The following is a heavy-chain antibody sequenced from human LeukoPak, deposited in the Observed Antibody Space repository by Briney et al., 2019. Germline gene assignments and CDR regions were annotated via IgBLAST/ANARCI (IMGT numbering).Heavy chain of an antibody. D-gene: IGHD2-2*01. CDR3: ARDQLPHFYYGMDV. CDR1: GGSISSYY. V-gene: IGHV4-4*07. J-gene: IGHJ6*02. CDR2: IYSSGST. Sequence: SETLSLTCTVSGGSISSYYWSWIRQPAGKGLEWVGRIYSSGSTNYNPSLRSRVTMSVDTSKNQLPLRLSSVTAADTAVYYCARDQLPHFYYGMDVWGQGTTVTVSS.